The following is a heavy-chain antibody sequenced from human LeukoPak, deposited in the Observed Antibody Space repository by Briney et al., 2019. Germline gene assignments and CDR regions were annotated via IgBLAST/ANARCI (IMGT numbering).Heavy chain of an antibody. Sequence: GGSLRLSCAASGFTFSSYGMHWVRQAPGKGLEWVANIHQHGSKENYLDSVKGRFTISRDNAKSSIYLQMNSLRAEDTAVYYCANPHQLPYSFDYWGQGTLVTVSS. V-gene: IGHV3-7*01. CDR3: ANPHQLPYSFDY. CDR2: IHQHGSKE. D-gene: IGHD2-2*02. CDR1: GFTFSSYG. J-gene: IGHJ4*02.